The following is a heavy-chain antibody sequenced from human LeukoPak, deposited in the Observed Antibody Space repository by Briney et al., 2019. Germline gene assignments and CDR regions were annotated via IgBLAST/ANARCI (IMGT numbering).Heavy chain of an antibody. D-gene: IGHD2-2*01. CDR1: GGTFSSYA. J-gene: IGHJ4*02. V-gene: IGHV1-69*01. CDR2: IIPIFGTA. Sequence: SVKVSCKASGGTFSSYAISWVRQAPGQGLEWMGGIIPIFGTANYAQKFRGRVTITADESTSTAYMELSSLRSEDTAVYYCARRGYCSSTSCSGVYYFDYWGQGTLVTVSS. CDR3: ARRGYCSSTSCSGVYYFDY.